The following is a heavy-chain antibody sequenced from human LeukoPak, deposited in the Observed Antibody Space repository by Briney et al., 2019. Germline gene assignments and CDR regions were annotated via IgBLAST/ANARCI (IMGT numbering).Heavy chain of an antibody. CDR3: AKGAGGSYGLYYFDY. CDR1: GFTFTVYS. J-gene: IGHJ4*02. V-gene: IGHV3-23*01. D-gene: IGHD3-10*01. CDR2: IIASGGTT. Sequence: PGGSLRLSCAASGFTFTVYSMTWVRQAPGKGLEWVSSIIASGGTTYYADSVKGRFTISRDNSKNTVYLQMHTLRAEDTAVYYCAKGAGGSYGLYYFDYWGQGALVTVSS.